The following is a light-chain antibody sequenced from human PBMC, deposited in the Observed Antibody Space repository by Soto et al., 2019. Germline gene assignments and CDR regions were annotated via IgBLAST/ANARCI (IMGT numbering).Light chain of an antibody. CDR1: QSISTS. J-gene: IGKJ4*01. CDR2: DAS. V-gene: IGKV1-5*01. Sequence: IQMTQSPSSLSASIGDRVTITCRASQSISTSLAWYQQKPGKAPKLLIYDASTLETGVPSRFSGSGSGTEFTLTISSLQPDDFATYYCQQFNSYTLTFGGGTKVEIK. CDR3: QQFNSYTLT.